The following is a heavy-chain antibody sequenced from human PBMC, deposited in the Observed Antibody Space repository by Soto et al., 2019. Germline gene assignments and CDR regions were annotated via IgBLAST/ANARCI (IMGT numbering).Heavy chain of an antibody. J-gene: IGHJ3*02. Sequence: GGSLRLSCGASGFTFSSYWMHWVRQAPGKGLVWVSRINSDGSSTSYADSVKGRFTISRDNAKNTLYLQMNSLRAEDTAMYYCATRHSSGYWNAFDIWGQGTMVTVSS. CDR3: ATRHSSGYWNAFDI. CDR2: INSDGSST. CDR1: GFTFSSYW. V-gene: IGHV3-74*01. D-gene: IGHD3-22*01.